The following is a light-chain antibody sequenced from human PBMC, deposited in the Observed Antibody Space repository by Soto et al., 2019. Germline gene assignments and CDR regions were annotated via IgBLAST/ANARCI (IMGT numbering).Light chain of an antibody. CDR2: DVS. Sequence: AIPVTQSPSSLYASVGDRVTITCLASQDIRGALAWYQQKPGKPPKLLIYDVSTLENGVPSRFSGDRSGTQFTLTISGLQHEDFGTYYCQQFNSYPVTFGHGTRLDIK. CDR1: QDIRGA. J-gene: IGKJ5*01. V-gene: IGKV1-13*02. CDR3: QQFNSYPVT.